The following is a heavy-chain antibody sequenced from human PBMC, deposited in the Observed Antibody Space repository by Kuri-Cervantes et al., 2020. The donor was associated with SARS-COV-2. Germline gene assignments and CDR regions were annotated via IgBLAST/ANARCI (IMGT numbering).Heavy chain of an antibody. V-gene: IGHV1-2*02. J-gene: IGHJ4*02. Sequence: ASVKVSCKASGYTFTGYYMRWVRQAPGQGLEWMGWINPNSGGTNYAQKFQGRVTMTRDTSISTAYMELSRLRSDDTAVYYCARAAEDSSGYYYGVYDYWGQGTLVTVSS. CDR1: GYTFTGYY. CDR3: ARAAEDSSGYYYGVYDY. D-gene: IGHD3-22*01. CDR2: INPNSGGT.